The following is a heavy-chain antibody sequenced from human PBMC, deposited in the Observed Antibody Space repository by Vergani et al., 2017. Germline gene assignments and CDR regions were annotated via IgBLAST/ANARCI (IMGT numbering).Heavy chain of an antibody. D-gene: IGHD6-6*01. Sequence: EVPLVQSGAEVKKPGESLKISCKGSGYSFTSYWIGWVRQMPGKGRGWMGIIYPGDSDTRYSPSFQGQVTISADKSISTAYLQWSSLKASDTAMYYCASPIAARYSQGAFDIWGQGTMVTVSS. CDR3: ASPIAARYSQGAFDI. CDR2: IYPGDSDT. J-gene: IGHJ3*02. V-gene: IGHV5-51*01. CDR1: GYSFTSYW.